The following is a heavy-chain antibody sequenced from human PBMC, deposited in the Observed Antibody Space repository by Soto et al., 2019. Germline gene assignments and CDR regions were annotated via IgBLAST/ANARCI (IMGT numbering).Heavy chain of an antibody. CDR1: GGSISNYW. D-gene: IGHD1-1*01. J-gene: IGHJ5*02. CDR2: IYHTGST. Sequence: PSETLSLTCTVSGGSISNYWWNWIRQSPGKGLEWMGNIYHTGSTKYNPSLQSRVTISVDMSKSQFSLRLSSVTAADTAIYYCARDRDWNDWFDPWGQGILVTVSS. CDR3: ARDRDWNDWFDP. V-gene: IGHV4-59*01.